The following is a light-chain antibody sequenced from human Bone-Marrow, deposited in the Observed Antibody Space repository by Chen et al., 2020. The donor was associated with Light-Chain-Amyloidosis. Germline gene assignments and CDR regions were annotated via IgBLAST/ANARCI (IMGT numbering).Light chain of an antibody. CDR2: WAS. Sequence: DLVMTQSPDSLAVSLGERATIHCKSSQSVVYSANNKNNLAWYQQKQGKPPKLLISWASTRESEVPDLFTRRGSGTDFTLTISSLLAEDVAGHYSQQFYRPPFTFGPGTKENIK. CDR1: QSVVYSANNKNN. J-gene: IGKJ3*01. V-gene: IGKV4-1*01. CDR3: QQFYRPPFT.